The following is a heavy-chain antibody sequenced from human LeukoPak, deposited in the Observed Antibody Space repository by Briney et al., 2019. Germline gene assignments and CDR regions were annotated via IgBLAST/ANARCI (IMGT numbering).Heavy chain of an antibody. CDR3: ARSWSIAAPIYFDY. J-gene: IGHJ4*02. Sequence: SVKVSCKTSGYTFTGYDINWVRQAAGQGFEWMGWTNPNSGDTGYAHNLQGRITITRDSSTATVFMELSSLRSEDTAMYYCARSWSIAAPIYFDYWGQGSLVTVSS. CDR1: GYTFTGYD. V-gene: IGHV1-8*01. D-gene: IGHD6-6*01. CDR2: TNPNSGDT.